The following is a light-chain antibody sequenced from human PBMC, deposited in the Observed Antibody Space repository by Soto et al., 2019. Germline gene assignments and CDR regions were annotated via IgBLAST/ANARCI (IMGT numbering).Light chain of an antibody. V-gene: IGKV3-20*01. CDR3: EQYGSTPLT. J-gene: IGKJ4*01. Sequence: EIVLKQSPDTLSLSPGERATLSCRASQSVKNNYLAWYHQKPGQAPRFLIYDASSRATGIPDKFSGSGSGTDFTLSVIRLEPEDFAVYYCEQYGSTPLTFGGGTKVDIK. CDR1: QSVKNNY. CDR2: DAS.